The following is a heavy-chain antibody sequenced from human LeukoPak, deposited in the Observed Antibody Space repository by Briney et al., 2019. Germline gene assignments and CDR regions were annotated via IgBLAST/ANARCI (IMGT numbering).Heavy chain of an antibody. D-gene: IGHD7-27*01. V-gene: IGHV1-18*01. CDR2: ISAYNGNT. CDR3: ARILQGLGIYYYYYMDV. CDR1: GYTFTSYG. J-gene: IGHJ6*03. Sequence: ASVKVSCKASGYTFTSYGISWVRQAPGQGLEWMGWISAYNGNTNYAQKLQGRVTMTTDTSTSTAYMELRSLRSDDTAVYYCARILQGLGIYYYYYMDVWGKGTTVTVSS.